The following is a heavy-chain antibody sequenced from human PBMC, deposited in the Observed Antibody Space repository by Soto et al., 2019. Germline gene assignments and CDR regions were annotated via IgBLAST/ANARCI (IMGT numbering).Heavy chain of an antibody. V-gene: IGHV3-30*18. Sequence: GGSLRLSCAASGFTFSSYGMHWVRQAPGKGLEWVAVISYDGSNKYYADSVKGRFTISRDNSKNTLYLQMNSLRAEDTAVYYCAKPYGDLSYFDYWGQGTLVTVSS. D-gene: IGHD4-17*01. J-gene: IGHJ4*02. CDR2: ISYDGSNK. CDR3: AKPYGDLSYFDY. CDR1: GFTFSSYG.